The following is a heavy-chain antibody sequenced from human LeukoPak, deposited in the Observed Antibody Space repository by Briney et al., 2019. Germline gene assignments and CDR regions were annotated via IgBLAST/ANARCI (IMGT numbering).Heavy chain of an antibody. CDR3: ARDRKSYAYLGLVDY. CDR2: ISSRGSTI. Sequence: GGSMRLSCAASGFTFSDYYMSWIRQPPGKGLEWVSYISSRGSTIYYADSVKGRFTISRDNAKKSLYLQMNRLSAEDTAVYYCARDRKSYAYLGLVDYWGQGTLVTVSS. D-gene: IGHD3-16*01. V-gene: IGHV3-11*01. J-gene: IGHJ4*02. CDR1: GFTFSDYY.